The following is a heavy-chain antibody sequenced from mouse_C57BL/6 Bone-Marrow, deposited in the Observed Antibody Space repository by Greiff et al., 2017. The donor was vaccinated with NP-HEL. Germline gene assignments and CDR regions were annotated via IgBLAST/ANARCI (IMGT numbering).Heavy chain of an antibody. J-gene: IGHJ3*01. Sequence: VQLQQSGAELVKPGASVKLSCTASGFNIKDYYMHWVKQRTEQGLEWIGRIDPEDGETKYAPKVQGKATITADTSSNTAYLQLSSLTSEDTAVYYCAREGLLLRPWFAYWGQGTLVTVSA. CDR1: GFNIKDYY. V-gene: IGHV14-2*01. CDR3: AREGLLLRPWFAY. CDR2: IDPEDGET. D-gene: IGHD1-2*01.